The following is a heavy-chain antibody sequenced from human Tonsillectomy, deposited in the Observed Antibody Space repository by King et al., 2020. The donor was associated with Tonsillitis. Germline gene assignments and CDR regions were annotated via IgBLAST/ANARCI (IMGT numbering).Heavy chain of an antibody. CDR3: ARCGVVARAFDY. V-gene: IGHV2-70*01. CDR2: IDWDDDK. J-gene: IGHJ4*02. Sequence: VTLKESCPALVKPTQTLTLTCTFSGFSLSTSGMCVSWIRQPPGKALEWLALIDWDDDKYYSTSLKTRLTISKDTSKNQVVLTMTTMDPVDTATYYCARCGVVARAFDYWGQGTLVTVSS. CDR1: GFSLSTSGMC. D-gene: IGHD3-22*01.